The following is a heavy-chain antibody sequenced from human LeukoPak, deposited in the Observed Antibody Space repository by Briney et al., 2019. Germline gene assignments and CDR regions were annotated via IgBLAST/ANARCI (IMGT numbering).Heavy chain of an antibody. Sequence: GASVKVSCKASGYTFTTYDINWVRQATGHGLEWMGWMNPNSANTGYAPKFQGRVTITRNTSISTAYMELSSLRSEDTAVYYCARKYYDFWSGYSDAFDIWGQGTMVTVSS. D-gene: IGHD3-3*01. J-gene: IGHJ3*02. V-gene: IGHV1-8*03. CDR2: MNPNSANT. CDR3: ARKYYDFWSGYSDAFDI. CDR1: GYTFTTYD.